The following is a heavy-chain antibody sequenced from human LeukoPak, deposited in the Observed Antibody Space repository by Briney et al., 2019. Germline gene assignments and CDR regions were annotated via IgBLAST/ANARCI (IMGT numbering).Heavy chain of an antibody. J-gene: IGHJ4*02. Sequence: FYDGNNKYYADPVKGRFTISRDNSKNTLYLQMNSLRAEDTAVYYCARKWDLTGYYFDYWGQGTLVTVSS. V-gene: IGHV3-30*01. D-gene: IGHD3-9*01. CDR2: FYDGNNK. CDR3: ARKWDLTGYYFDY.